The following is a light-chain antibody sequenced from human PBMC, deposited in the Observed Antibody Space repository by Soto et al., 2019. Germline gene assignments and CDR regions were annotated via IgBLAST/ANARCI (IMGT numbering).Light chain of an antibody. CDR3: SSYTSRSTLV. CDR1: SSDVGGYNY. V-gene: IGLV2-14*01. CDR2: DVS. Sequence: QSALTQPASVSGSPGQSITISCTGTSSDVGGYNYVSWYHQHPGKAPKLMIYDVSDRPSGVSSRFSGSKSGNTASLTISGLQAEDEADYYCSSYTSRSTLVFGGGTKLTVL. J-gene: IGLJ2*01.